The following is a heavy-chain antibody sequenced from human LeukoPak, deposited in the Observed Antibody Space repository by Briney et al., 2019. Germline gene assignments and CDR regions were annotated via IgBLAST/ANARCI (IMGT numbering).Heavy chain of an antibody. CDR1: GGSFSGYY. CDR3: AKGGYSGYDSVDLDY. V-gene: IGHV4-34*01. J-gene: IGHJ4*02. Sequence: ASETLSLTCAVYGGSFSGYYWSWIRQPPGKGLEWIGEIYHSGSTNYNPSLKSRVTISVDKSKNQFSLKLSSVTAADTAVYYCAKGGYSGYDSVDLDYWGQGTQVTVSS. CDR2: IYHSGST. D-gene: IGHD5-12*01.